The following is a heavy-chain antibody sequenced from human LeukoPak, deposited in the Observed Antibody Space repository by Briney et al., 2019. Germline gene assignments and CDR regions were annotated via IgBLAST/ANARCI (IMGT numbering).Heavy chain of an antibody. V-gene: IGHV1-2*02. CDR2: INPNSGGT. Sequence: ASVKVSCKASGYSFIGYYMHWVRQAPGQGLEWMGWINPNSGGTNYAQKFQGRVTMTRDTSISTAYMELSRLRSDDTAVYYCARDRAAYEYYFDYWGQGTLVTVSS. CDR1: GYSFIGYY. D-gene: IGHD3-3*01. CDR3: ARDRAAYEYYFDY. J-gene: IGHJ4*02.